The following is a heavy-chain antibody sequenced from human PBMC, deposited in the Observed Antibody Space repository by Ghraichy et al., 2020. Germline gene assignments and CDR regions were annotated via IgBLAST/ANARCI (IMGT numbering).Heavy chain of an antibody. CDR1: GFLFSSFT. Sequence: GGSLRLSCAASGFLFSSFTMNWIRQAPGKGLEWVAAISGSGGSTSYADFVKGRFTISRDNSKNTVYVQMNSLRAEDTAVYYCAKARDTGDYLFHYWGQGTLVTVSS. V-gene: IGHV3-23*01. CDR3: AKARDTGDYLFHY. CDR2: ISGSGGST. D-gene: IGHD3-9*01. J-gene: IGHJ4*02.